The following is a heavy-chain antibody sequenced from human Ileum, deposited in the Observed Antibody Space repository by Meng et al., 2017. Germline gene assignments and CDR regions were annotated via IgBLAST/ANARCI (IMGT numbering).Heavy chain of an antibody. V-gene: IGHV4-61*08. Sequence: QVQLQESGPGLVRPSETISLICAVSGGSVSSSGYQWGWIRQPPGKGLEWIGYASTNYNPSLKSRVTISVDTSKNQFSLKLTSVTAADTAVYYCARDHWGSLDYWGQGVLVTVSS. J-gene: IGHJ4*02. CDR3: ARDHWGSLDY. CDR2: AST. D-gene: IGHD7-27*01. CDR1: GGSVSSSGYQ.